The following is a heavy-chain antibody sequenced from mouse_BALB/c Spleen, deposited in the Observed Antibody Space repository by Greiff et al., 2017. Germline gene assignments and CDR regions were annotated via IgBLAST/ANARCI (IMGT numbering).Heavy chain of an antibody. D-gene: IGHD2-2*01. CDR3: ARSTMVTTRGLAY. Sequence: QVQLQQSGAELVRPGTSVKVSCKASGYAFTNYLIEWVKQRPGQGLEWIGVINPGSGGTIYNEKFKGKATLTADKSSSTAYMQLSSLTSDDSAVYFCARSTMVTTRGLAYWGQGTLVTVSA. CDR1: GYAFTNYL. V-gene: IGHV1-54*01. CDR2: INPGSGGT. J-gene: IGHJ3*01.